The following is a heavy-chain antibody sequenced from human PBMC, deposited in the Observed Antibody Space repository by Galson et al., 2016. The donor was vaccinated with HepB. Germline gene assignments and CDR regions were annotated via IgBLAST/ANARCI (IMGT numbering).Heavy chain of an antibody. J-gene: IGHJ4*02. Sequence: LRLSCAASGFTFSDFWMCWVRQAPGKGLEWVALINPYGGAKFYVDSVKGRFTISRDNAKNSLYLQVDGLRGEDTAVYYCVTGGRPPYWGQGTLVTVSS. V-gene: IGHV3-7*01. CDR2: INPYGGAK. D-gene: IGHD6-6*01. CDR1: GFTFSDFW. CDR3: VTGGRPPY.